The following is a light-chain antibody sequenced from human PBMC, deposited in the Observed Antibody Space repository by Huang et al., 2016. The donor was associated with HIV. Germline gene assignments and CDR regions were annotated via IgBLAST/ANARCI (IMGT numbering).Light chain of an antibody. J-gene: IGKJ4*01. CDR2: GSS. CDR1: RSVSTN. CDR3: HQYNNWLLS. Sequence: EIVMTQSPATLSVSPGERVTLSCRANRSVSTNLAWYQQRPGQAPRLLIYGSSTRAPGIPARVSGSGSGTDFSLTSSSLQSEDFALYYCHQYNNWLLSFGGGTRVDI. V-gene: IGKV3-15*01.